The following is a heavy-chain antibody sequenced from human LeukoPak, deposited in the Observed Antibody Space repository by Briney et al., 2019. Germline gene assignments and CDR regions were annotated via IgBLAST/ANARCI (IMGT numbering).Heavy chain of an antibody. V-gene: IGHV4-34*01. J-gene: IGHJ6*02. CDR2: INHSGST. Sequence: PSETLSLTCAVYGGSFSGYYWSWIRQPPGKGLEWIGEINHSGSTNYNPSLKSRVTISVDTSKNQFSLKLSSVTAADTAVYYCARGEPDYYYGMDVWGQGTTVTVSS. CDR3: ARGEPDYYYGMDV. CDR1: GGSFSGYY.